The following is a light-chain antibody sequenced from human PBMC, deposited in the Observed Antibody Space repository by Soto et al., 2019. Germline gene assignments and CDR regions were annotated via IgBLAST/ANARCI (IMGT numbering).Light chain of an antibody. Sequence: QSVLTQPPSVSGAPGQRVTISCTGSSSNIGAGYDVHWYQQLPGTAPKLLIYGNSNRPSGVPDRFSGSKSGTSASLAITGLQAEDEADHYRQSSDSSLRGVVFGGGTKLTVL. CDR2: GNS. CDR3: QSSDSSLRGVV. CDR1: SSNIGAGYD. V-gene: IGLV1-40*01. J-gene: IGLJ2*01.